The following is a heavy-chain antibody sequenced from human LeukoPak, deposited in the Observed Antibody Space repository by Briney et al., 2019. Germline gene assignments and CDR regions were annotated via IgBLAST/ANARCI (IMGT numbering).Heavy chain of an antibody. Sequence: SVKVSCKASGGTFSSYAISWVRQAPGQGLEWMGGIIPIFGTANYAQKFQGRVTITTDESTATAYMELSSLRSEDTAVYYCARDRGITTVRGADYYYYYMDVWGKGTTVTVSS. CDR1: GGTFSSYA. CDR3: ARDRGITTVRGADYYYYYMDV. D-gene: IGHD3-10*01. CDR2: IIPIFGTA. V-gene: IGHV1-69*05. J-gene: IGHJ6*03.